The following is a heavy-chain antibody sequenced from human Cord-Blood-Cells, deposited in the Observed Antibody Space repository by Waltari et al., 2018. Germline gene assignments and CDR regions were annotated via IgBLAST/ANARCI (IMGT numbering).Heavy chain of an antibody. J-gene: IGHJ4*02. D-gene: IGHD2-21*01. V-gene: IGHV3-7*01. CDR3: ARDIPGMPY. Sequence: EVQLVESGGGLVQPGGSLRLSCAASGFTLRSYWMSWVRQAPGKGLEWVANIKQDGSEKYYVDSVKGRFTISRDNAKNSLYLQMNSLRAEDTAVYYCARDIPGMPYWGQGTLVTVSS. CDR1: GFTLRSYW. CDR2: IKQDGSEK.